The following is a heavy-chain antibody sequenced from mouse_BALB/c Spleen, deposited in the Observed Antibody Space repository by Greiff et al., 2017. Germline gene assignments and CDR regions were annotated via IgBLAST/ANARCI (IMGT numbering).Heavy chain of an antibody. D-gene: IGHD4-1*01. Sequence: VQLQQSGAELVRPGASVKLSCTASGFNIKDYYMHWVKQRPEQGLEWIGWIDPENGDTEYAPKFQGKATMTADTSSNTAYLQLSSLTAEDTAVYYCNGGLGRAIDYWGQGTSVTVSS. V-gene: IGHV14-4*02. CDR1: GFNIKDYY. CDR3: NGGLGRAIDY. CDR2: IDPENGDT. J-gene: IGHJ4*01.